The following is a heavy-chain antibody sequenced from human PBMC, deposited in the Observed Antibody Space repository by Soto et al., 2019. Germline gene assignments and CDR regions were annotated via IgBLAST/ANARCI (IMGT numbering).Heavy chain of an antibody. CDR1: GDSVSINTAT. D-gene: IGHD6-13*01. CDR3: AREHSSSCCGWFDS. Sequence: SNTLSPIGAISGDSVSINTATSYCIMRSPSRGIEWLGRTYYTAKWYNDYAVSVKSRITINPDPSKNQFSLQLNSVTPEDTAVYYFAREHSSSCCGWFDSWGHGSPVT. V-gene: IGHV6-1*01. CDR2: TYYTAKWYN. J-gene: IGHJ5*01.